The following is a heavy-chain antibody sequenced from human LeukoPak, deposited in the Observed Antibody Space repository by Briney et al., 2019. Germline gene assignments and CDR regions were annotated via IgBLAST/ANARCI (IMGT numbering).Heavy chain of an antibody. CDR2: ISFDGSKE. J-gene: IGHJ4*02. Sequence: PGGSLRLSCVTSGFRFSGFGMHWVRRTPGKGLDRVAFISFDGSKEFYPDSVRGRFTVSRDNSRDSLYLQMNSLKSEDTGVYYCVKDQGGVVAGPTSGPFDYWGQGILVTVSA. D-gene: IGHD6-19*01. V-gene: IGHV3-30*02. CDR1: GFRFSGFG. CDR3: VKDQGGVVAGPTSGPFDY.